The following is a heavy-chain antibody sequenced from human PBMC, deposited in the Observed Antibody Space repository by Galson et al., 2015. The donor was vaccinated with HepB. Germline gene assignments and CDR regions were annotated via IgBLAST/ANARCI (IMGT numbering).Heavy chain of an antibody. V-gene: IGHV3-73*01. D-gene: IGHD5-18*01. CDR1: GFTFSGSA. CDR3: TVQLWSDNWFDP. Sequence: SLRLSCAASGFTFSGSAIHWVRQASGKGLEWVGRIRSKANSYATAYAASVKGRFTISRDDSKNTAYLQMNSLKTEDTAVYYCTVQLWSDNWFDPWGQGTLVTVSS. CDR2: IRSKANSYAT. J-gene: IGHJ5*02.